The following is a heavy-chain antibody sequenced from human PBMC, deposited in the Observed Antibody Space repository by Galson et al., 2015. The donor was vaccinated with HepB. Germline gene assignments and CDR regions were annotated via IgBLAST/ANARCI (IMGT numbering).Heavy chain of an antibody. CDR1: GFTFSIYT. D-gene: IGHD5-24*01. CDR3: ARDPDRDGYNWGYYYYYGMDV. CDR2: ISSSSTYI. Sequence: SLRLSCAASGFTFSIYTMNWVRQAPGKGLEWVSSISSSSTYIYYADSVKGRFTISRDNAKNSLYLQMNSLRAEDTAVYYCARDPDRDGYNWGYYYYYGMDVWGQGTTVTVSS. V-gene: IGHV3-21*01. J-gene: IGHJ6*02.